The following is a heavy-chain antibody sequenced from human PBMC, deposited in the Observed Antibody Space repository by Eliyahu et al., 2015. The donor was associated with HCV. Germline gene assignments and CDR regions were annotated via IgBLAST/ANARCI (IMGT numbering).Heavy chain of an antibody. D-gene: IGHD3-10*01. CDR3: AKDSYGSGSYYNSGFDY. J-gene: IGHJ4*02. CDR2: SHDGSNK. CDR1: GFTFSSYG. V-gene: IGHV3-30*18. Sequence: QVQLVESGGGVVQPGRSLRLSCAASGFTFSSYGMHWVPPGSRARGGWGGLLSHDGSNKYYADSVKGRFTISRDNSKNTLYLQMNSLRAEDTAVYYCAKDSYGSGSYYNSGFDYWGQGTLVTVSS.